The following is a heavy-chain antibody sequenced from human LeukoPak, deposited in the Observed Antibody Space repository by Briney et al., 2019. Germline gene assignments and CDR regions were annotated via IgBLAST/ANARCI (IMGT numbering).Heavy chain of an antibody. D-gene: IGHD6-19*01. Sequence: PGGSLRLSCAASGFTFSSYAMHWVRQAPGKGLEWVAVISYDGSNKYYADSVKGRFTISRDNAKSSLFLQMNNLRVADTAVYFCATSGAAGTSFDYWGRGTLVTVSS. CDR1: GFTFSSYA. J-gene: IGHJ4*02. V-gene: IGHV3-30-3*01. CDR3: ATSGAAGTSFDY. CDR2: ISYDGSNK.